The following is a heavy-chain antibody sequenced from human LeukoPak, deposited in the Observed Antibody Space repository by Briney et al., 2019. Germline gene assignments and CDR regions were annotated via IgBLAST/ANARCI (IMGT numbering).Heavy chain of an antibody. J-gene: IGHJ5*02. Sequence: SETLSLTCAVSDYSITSVYYWGWIRQPPGKGLEWIGSIYHSGSTYYNPSLKSRVTISVDTSKNQFSLKLTSVTAADTAVYYCAREGSTSGTNWFDPWGQGTLVTVCS. CDR1: DYSITSVYY. CDR3: AREGSTSGTNWFDP. V-gene: IGHV4-38-2*02. CDR2: IYHSGST. D-gene: IGHD3-10*01.